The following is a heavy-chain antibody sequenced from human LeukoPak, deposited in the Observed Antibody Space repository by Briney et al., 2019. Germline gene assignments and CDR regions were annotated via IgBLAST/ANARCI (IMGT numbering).Heavy chain of an antibody. V-gene: IGHV4-31*03. D-gene: IGHD3-10*01. CDR3: ARGDVLLWFGELYLPYYYYGMDV. CDR1: GGSISSGGYY. CDR2: IYYSGST. J-gene: IGHJ6*02. Sequence: TLSLTCTVSGGSISSGGYYWSWIRQHPGKGLEWIGYIYYSGSTYYNPSLKSRVTISVDTSKNQFSLKLSSVTAADTAVYYCARGDVLLWFGELYLPYYYYGMDVWGQGTTVTVSS.